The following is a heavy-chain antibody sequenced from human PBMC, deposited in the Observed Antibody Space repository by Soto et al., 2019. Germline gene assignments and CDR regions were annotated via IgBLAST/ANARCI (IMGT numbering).Heavy chain of an antibody. J-gene: IGHJ4*02. D-gene: IGHD3-3*01. CDR3: AKGAVTSIFAYFYY. CDR2: ISWNSGNI. V-gene: IGHV3-9*01. Sequence: EVHLVESGGGLVQPGRSLRLSCAASGFTFDDYAMHWVRQVPGKGLEWVSSISWNSGNIVYADSVKGRFTISRDSANNSLYLQMNSLKTEATALYYCAKGAVTSIFAYFYYWGQGTLVTVSS. CDR1: GFTFDDYA.